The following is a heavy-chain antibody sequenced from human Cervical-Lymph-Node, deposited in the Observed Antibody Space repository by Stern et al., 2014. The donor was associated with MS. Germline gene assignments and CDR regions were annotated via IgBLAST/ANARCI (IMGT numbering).Heavy chain of an antibody. CDR1: GFTFSHYS. V-gene: IGHV3-21*01. Sequence: EDQLVDSGGGLVKPGESLRLSCDASGFTFSHYSITWVRQAPGKGLAWISSISNNSTRTYYADSVEGRFTISRDSAKDSVSLHMVSLRAEDTAVYYCARARVGDYARSPHLDSWGQGTLVTVSS. CDR2: ISNNSTRT. J-gene: IGHJ4*02. CDR3: ARARVGDYARSPHLDS. D-gene: IGHD4-17*01.